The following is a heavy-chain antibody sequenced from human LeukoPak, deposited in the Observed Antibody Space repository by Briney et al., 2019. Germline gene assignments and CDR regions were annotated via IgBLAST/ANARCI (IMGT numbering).Heavy chain of an antibody. CDR2: IYTSGST. J-gene: IGHJ4*02. Sequence: SETLSLTCTVSGGSLSSYYWSWIRQPAGKGLEWIGRIYTSGSTNYNPSLKSRVTMSVDTSKNQFSLKLSSVTAADTAVYYCARESRRTGDFDYWGQGTLVTVSS. D-gene: IGHD7-27*01. V-gene: IGHV4-4*07. CDR3: ARESRRTGDFDY. CDR1: GGSLSSYY.